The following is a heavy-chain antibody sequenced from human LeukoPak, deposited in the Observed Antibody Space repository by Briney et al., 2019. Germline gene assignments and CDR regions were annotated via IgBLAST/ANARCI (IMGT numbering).Heavy chain of an antibody. V-gene: IGHV4-30-4*08. CDR2: IYYSGST. J-gene: IGHJ5*02. Sequence: SETLSLTCTVSGGSVSSGDYYWSWIRQPPGKGLEWIGYIYYSGSTYYNPSLKNRVTISVDTSKNQFSLKLSSVTAADTAVYYCAEVLYSYDSSGLGWFDPGGQGTLVTVSS. D-gene: IGHD3-22*01. CDR3: AEVLYSYDSSGLGWFDP. CDR1: GGSVSSGDYY.